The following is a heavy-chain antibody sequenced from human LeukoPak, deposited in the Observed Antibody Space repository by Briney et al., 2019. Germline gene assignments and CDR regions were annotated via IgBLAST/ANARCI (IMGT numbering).Heavy chain of an antibody. Sequence: SETLSLTCTVSGGSISSYYWSWIRQPPGKGLEWIGYIYYSGSTNYNPSLKSRVTISVDTSKNQFSLKLSSVTAADTAVYYCARGSLGIAAAETGFDPWGQGTLVTVSS. D-gene: IGHD6-13*01. J-gene: IGHJ5*02. CDR3: ARGSLGIAAAETGFDP. V-gene: IGHV4-59*12. CDR2: IYYSGST. CDR1: GGSISSYY.